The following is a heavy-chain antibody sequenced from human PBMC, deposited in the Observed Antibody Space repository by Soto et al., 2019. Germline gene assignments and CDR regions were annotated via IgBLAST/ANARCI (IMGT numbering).Heavy chain of an antibody. D-gene: IGHD2-8*02. CDR1: GGTFSKSA. V-gene: IGHV1-69*01. Sequence: QVQLVQSGAEVKKPGSSVKVSCQASGGTFSKSAISWVRQAPGQGLEWMGGIIPFLGTAEYAQSFQGRVTITADESTSTAYMELSSRRSEDTTVYYCGGGGGEVLGADYYYYYGMDVWGQGTTVTVSS. CDR3: GGGGGEVLGADYYYYYGMDV. CDR2: IIPFLGTA. J-gene: IGHJ6*02.